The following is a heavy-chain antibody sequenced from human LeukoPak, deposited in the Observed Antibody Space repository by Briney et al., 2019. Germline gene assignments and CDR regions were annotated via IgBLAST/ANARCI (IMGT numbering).Heavy chain of an antibody. D-gene: IGHD1-26*01. CDR1: GFTFSKLG. V-gene: IGHV3-23*01. J-gene: IGHJ4*02. CDR3: AKEGSGELFFDY. Sequence: SGGSLRLSCAASGFTFSKLGMTWVRQAPGKGLEWVSAIDASGRNTHYADSVRGRFSISRDNSKNTVILQMNSLRVEDTAVYYCAKEGSGELFFDYWGQGTLVTVSS. CDR2: IDASGRNT.